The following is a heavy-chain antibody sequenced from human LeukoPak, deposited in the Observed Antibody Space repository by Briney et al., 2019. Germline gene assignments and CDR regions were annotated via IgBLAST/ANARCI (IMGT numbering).Heavy chain of an antibody. CDR1: GYTFTGYY. CDR2: INPNSGGT. J-gene: IGHJ6*03. Sequence: ASVKVSCKASGYTFTGYYMHWVRQAPGQGLEWMGWINPNSGGTNYAQKFQGRVTMTRDTSISTAYMELSSLRSEDTAVYYCARVSYYYYRSGSLYYYYMDVWGKGTTVTISS. CDR3: ARVSYYYYRSGSLYYYYMDV. V-gene: IGHV1-2*02. D-gene: IGHD3-10*01.